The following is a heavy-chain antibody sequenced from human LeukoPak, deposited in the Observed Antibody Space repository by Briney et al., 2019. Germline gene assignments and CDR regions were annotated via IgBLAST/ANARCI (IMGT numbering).Heavy chain of an antibody. J-gene: IGHJ4*02. D-gene: IGHD3-10*01. V-gene: IGHV3-23*01. CDR2: ISGSGGST. Sequence: GGSLRLSCAASGFTFSSYAMSWVRQAPGKGLEWVSAISGSGGSTYYADSVKGRFTTSRDNSKNTLYLQMNSLRAEDTAVYYCAKVFKGITYGSGSYYNGGLDYWGQGTLVTVSS. CDR1: GFTFSSYA. CDR3: AKVFKGITYGSGSYYNGGLDY.